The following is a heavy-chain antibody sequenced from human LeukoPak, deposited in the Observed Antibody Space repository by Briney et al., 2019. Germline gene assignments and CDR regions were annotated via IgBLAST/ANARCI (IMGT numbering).Heavy chain of an antibody. Sequence: PGGSLRLSCAASGFGFSSYGMYWVRQPPGKGLEWIGEINHSGSTNYNPSLKSRVTISVDTSKNQFSLKLSSVTAADTAVYYCARGQVGRADTFRIWAYFDHWGQGTLVIVSS. J-gene: IGHJ4*02. CDR3: ARGQVGRADTFRIWAYFDH. D-gene: IGHD2/OR15-2a*01. CDR2: INHSGST. V-gene: IGHV4-34*01. CDR1: GFGFSSYG.